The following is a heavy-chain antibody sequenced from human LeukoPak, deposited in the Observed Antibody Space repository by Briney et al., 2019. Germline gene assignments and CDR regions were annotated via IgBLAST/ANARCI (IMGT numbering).Heavy chain of an antibody. J-gene: IGHJ3*02. CDR3: ARAYKTYCSSTSCHKAFDI. CDR2: INHSGST. CDR1: GGSFSGYY. V-gene: IGHV4-34*01. D-gene: IGHD2-2*02. Sequence: SETLSLTCAVYGGSFSGYYWSWIRQPPGKGLEWIGEINHSGSTNYNPSLKSRVTISVDTSKNQFSLKLSSVTAADTAVYYCARAYKTYCSSTSCHKAFDIWGQGTMVTVSS.